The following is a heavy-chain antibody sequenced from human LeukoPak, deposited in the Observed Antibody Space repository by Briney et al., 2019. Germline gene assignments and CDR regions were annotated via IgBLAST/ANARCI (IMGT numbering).Heavy chain of an antibody. CDR2: IYNSASNT. CDR1: GLTFSDHY. J-gene: IGHJ6*02. V-gene: IGHV3-11*01. CDR3: ARGHYGLDV. Sequence: GGSLRLSCAPSGLTFSDHYMSWIRQTPGKGLEWVSYIYNSASNTFYADSVKGRFNISRDNAKNVLYLQMNNLRVEDTAVYYCARGHYGLDVWGQGTTVTVSS.